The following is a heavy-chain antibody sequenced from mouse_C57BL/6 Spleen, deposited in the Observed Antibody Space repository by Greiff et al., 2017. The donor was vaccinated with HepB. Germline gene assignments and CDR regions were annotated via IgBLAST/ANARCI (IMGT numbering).Heavy chain of an antibody. Sequence: EVKLMESGGGLVQSGRSLRLSCATSGFTFSDFYMEWVRQAPGKGLEWIAASRNKANDYTTEYSAYVKGRFIVSRDTSQSILYLQMNALRAEDTAVCYCARAHYGSSDGWYFDVWGTGTTVTGSS. J-gene: IGHJ1*03. D-gene: IGHD1-1*01. CDR3: ARAHYGSSDGWYFDV. CDR1: GFTFSDFY. V-gene: IGHV7-1*01. CDR2: SRNKANDYTT.